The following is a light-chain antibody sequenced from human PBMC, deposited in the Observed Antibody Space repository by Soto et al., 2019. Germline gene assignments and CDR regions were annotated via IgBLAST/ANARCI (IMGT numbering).Light chain of an antibody. CDR1: QSVSSN. J-gene: IGKJ1*01. CDR2: DAS. Sequence: EIVMTQSPATLSVSPGERVTLSCRASQSVSSNLAWYHQRPGQAPRLLIYDASTRATGIPARFSGSGSGTEFTLTISSLQSEDFAVYYCQQYNKWPPTWTFGQGTKVEI. V-gene: IGKV3-15*01. CDR3: QQYNKWPPTWT.